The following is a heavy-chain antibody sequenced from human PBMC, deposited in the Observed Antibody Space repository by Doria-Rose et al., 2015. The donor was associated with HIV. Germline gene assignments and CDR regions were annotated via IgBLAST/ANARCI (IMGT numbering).Heavy chain of an antibody. V-gene: IGHV4-61*02. Sequence: QVQLQESGPGVVKPSQTLSLTCTVSGGSIGSGSYYWSWIRQPAGKGLEWIGRTYIRGSTDCNPSLQSRAPISVDTPKNQFSREVNSVTAADTAVYYCARTANWNDGRVDSWGQGTSVIVSS. CDR3: ARTANWNDGRVDS. J-gene: IGHJ4*02. CDR1: GGSIGSGSYY. D-gene: IGHD1-20*01. CDR2: TYIRGST.